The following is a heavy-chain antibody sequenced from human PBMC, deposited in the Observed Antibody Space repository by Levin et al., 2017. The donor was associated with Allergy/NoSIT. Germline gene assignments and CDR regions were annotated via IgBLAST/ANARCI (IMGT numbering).Heavy chain of an antibody. V-gene: IGHV3-74*01. J-gene: IGHJ4*02. CDR1: GFTFSRYW. D-gene: IGHD1-1*01. CDR3: ARALNWNDDY. Sequence: GGSLRLSCAASGFTFSRYWMHWVRQAPRKGLVWVSRVNSDGSSTSYADSVKGRFTISRDNAKNTVYLQMNSLRAEDTAVYYCARALNWNDDYWGQGTLVTVSS. CDR2: VNSDGSST.